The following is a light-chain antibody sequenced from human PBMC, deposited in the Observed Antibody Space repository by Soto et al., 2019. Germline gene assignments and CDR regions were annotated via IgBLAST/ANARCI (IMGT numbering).Light chain of an antibody. J-gene: IGKJ5*01. CDR1: QTVNSNH. CDR3: QQYGSPPFT. Sequence: EIVLTQAPGTLSLSPGERATLSCRASQTVNSNHIAWYQQKPGQAPRLLIYGASIRGTGIPDRFSGSGSGADFTLTSSRLEPEDFAMYYCQQYGSPPFTFGQRTRLDIK. V-gene: IGKV3-20*01. CDR2: GAS.